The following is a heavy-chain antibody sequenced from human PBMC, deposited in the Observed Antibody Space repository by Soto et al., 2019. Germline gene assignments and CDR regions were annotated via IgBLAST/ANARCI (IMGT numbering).Heavy chain of an antibody. D-gene: IGHD6-19*01. CDR1: GGTFSSYA. Sequence: SVKVSCKASGGTFSSYAISWVRQAPGQGLEWMGGIIPIFGTANYAQKFQGRVTITADESTSTACMELSSLRSEDTAVYYCARASAMAVDRSSYSSGWYRLYYGMDVWGQGTTVTVSS. CDR3: ARASAMAVDRSSYSSGWYRLYYGMDV. J-gene: IGHJ6*02. CDR2: IIPIFGTA. V-gene: IGHV1-69*13.